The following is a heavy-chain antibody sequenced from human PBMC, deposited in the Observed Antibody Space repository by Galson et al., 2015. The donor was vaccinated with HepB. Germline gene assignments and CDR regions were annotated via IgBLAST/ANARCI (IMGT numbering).Heavy chain of an antibody. V-gene: IGHV3-23*01. D-gene: IGHD2-2*01. CDR2: ISSTSSRT. Sequence: SLRLSCAASGFSFSNYAMSWVRQAPGKGLEWVSDISSTSSRTDYGDSVKGRFTISRDNSKNTLYLQMNSLRDEDTAVYYCARDGAQYCSSASCFRHYYMDVWGKGTTVTVSS. CDR3: ARDGAQYCSSASCFRHYYMDV. CDR1: GFSFSNYA. J-gene: IGHJ6*03.